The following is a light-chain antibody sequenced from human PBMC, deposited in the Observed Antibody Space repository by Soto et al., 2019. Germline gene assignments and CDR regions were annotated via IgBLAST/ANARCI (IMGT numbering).Light chain of an antibody. V-gene: IGKV1-5*01. CDR3: QQYNIFST. Sequence: DIQMTQSPSTLSASVGDRVTITCRASQSVVGWLAWYQQKPGKAPKLLIYDASKLESGVPSRFSGSGSGTEFTLITSNLQPDDFASYYCQQYNIFSTFGQGTKLEIK. CDR1: QSVVGW. J-gene: IGKJ2*01. CDR2: DAS.